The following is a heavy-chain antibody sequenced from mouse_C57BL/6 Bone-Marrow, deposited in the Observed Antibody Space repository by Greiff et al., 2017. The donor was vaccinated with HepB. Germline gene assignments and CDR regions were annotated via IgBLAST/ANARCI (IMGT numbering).Heavy chain of an antibody. CDR1: GFNIKDDY. D-gene: IGHD6-2*01. CDR3: TTSLFDV. CDR2: IDPENGDT. V-gene: IGHV14-4*01. J-gene: IGHJ1*03. Sequence: LVESGAELVRPGASVKLSCTASGFNIKDDYMHWVKQRPEQGLEWIGWIDPENGDTEYASKFQGKATITADTSSNTAYLQLSSLTSEDTAVYYCTTSLFDVWGTGTTVTVSS.